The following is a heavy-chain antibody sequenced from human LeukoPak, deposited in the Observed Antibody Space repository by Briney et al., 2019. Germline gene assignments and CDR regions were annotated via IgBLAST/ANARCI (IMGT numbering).Heavy chain of an antibody. Sequence: PGRSLRLSCAASGFTFSSYGMHWVRQAPGKGLEWVAVISYDGSNKYYADSVKGRFTISRDNSKNTLYLQMNSLRAEDTAVYYCASYSQWPFDYWGQGTLVTVSS. CDR1: GFTFSSYG. D-gene: IGHD6-19*01. V-gene: IGHV3-30*03. CDR3: ASYSQWPFDY. J-gene: IGHJ4*02. CDR2: ISYDGSNK.